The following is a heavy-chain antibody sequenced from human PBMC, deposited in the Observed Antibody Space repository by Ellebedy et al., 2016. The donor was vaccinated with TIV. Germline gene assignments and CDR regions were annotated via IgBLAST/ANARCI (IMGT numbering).Heavy chain of an antibody. J-gene: IGHJ5*01. V-gene: IGHV1-46*01. CDR2: INPSGGST. CDR1: GYIFSSYY. D-gene: IGHD5-24*01. CDR3: ASFPRAGDGYNLYWFDS. Sequence: AASVKVSCKASGYIFSSYYMHWVRQAPGQGLEWMGIINPSGGSTRFAQKFQGRVTMTRDTSTGTVYMELSSLRSEDTAVYYCASFPRAGDGYNLYWFDSWGQGTLVTVSS.